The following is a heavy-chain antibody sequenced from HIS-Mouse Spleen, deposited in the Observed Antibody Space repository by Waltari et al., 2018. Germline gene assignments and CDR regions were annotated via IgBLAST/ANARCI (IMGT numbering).Heavy chain of an antibody. D-gene: IGHD7-27*01. J-gene: IGHJ3*02. CDR1: GFTFRSDS. Sequence: EVQLVQSGGGLVKPGGSLRLSCAASGFTFRSDSMNWVRQVPGKGLEWVSSISSSSSYIYYADSVKGRFTISRDNAKNSLYLQMNSLRAEDTAVYYCARRLLTGDAFDIWGQGTMVTVSS. CDR2: ISSSSSYI. CDR3: ARRLLTGDAFDI. V-gene: IGHV3-21*01.